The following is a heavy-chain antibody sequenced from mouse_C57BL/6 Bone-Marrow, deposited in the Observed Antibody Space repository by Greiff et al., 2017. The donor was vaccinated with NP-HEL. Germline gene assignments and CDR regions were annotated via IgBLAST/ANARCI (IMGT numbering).Heavy chain of an antibody. V-gene: IGHV6-6*01. D-gene: IGHD2-5*01. CDR2: IRNKANNHAT. Sequence: EVKVEESGGGLVQPGGSMKLSCAASGFNFSDAWMDWVRQSPEKGLEWVAEIRNKANNHATDYAESVKGRFSISRDDPKSRVYLQLNSLSADDTVIYYCKGYYSNYMYYFDYWGQGTTLTVSS. J-gene: IGHJ2*01. CDR3: KGYYSNYMYYFDY. CDR1: GFNFSDAW.